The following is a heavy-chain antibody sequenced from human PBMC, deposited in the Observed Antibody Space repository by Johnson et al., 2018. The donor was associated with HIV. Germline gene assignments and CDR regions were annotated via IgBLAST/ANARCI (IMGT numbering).Heavy chain of an antibody. J-gene: IGHJ3*02. V-gene: IGHV3-74*01. Sequence: VQLVESGGGLVKPGGSLRLSCTVSGFTFSNAWMNWVRQAPGKGLVWVSRINSDGSSTSYADSVKGRFTISRDNAKNTLYLQMNRLKPDDTAVYYCARELGEDDYYDSGGDAFDIWGQGTLVTVSS. D-gene: IGHD3-22*01. CDR1: GFTFSNAW. CDR2: INSDGSST. CDR3: ARELGEDDYYDSGGDAFDI.